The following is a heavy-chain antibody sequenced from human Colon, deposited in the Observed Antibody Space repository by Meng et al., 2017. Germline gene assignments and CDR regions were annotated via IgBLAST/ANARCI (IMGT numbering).Heavy chain of an antibody. D-gene: IGHD5-18*01. J-gene: IGHJ4*02. Sequence: QVQLQQSGPGLVKPSQTLSLTCVISVDRVSSNTAAWNWIRQSPSRGLEWLGRTYYRSKWYNEYAVSVKSRMTFNADTSKNQVSLQVNSVTPEDTAVYYCARDHGYSYGLPLDYWGQGILVTVSS. CDR3: ARDHGYSYGLPLDY. CDR2: TYYRSKWYN. CDR1: VDRVSSNTAA. V-gene: IGHV6-1*01.